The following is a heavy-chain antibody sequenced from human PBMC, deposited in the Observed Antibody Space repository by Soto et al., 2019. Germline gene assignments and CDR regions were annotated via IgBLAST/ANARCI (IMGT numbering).Heavy chain of an antibody. CDR2: INHSGST. Sequence: VYGGSFSGYYWSWIRQPPGKGLEWIGEINHSGSTNYNPSLKSRVTISVDTSKNQFSLKLSSVTAADTVVYYCARGYDFWSGYQFGSWGQGTLVTVSS. V-gene: IGHV4-34*01. CDR1: GGSFSGYY. D-gene: IGHD3-3*01. J-gene: IGHJ5*02. CDR3: ARGYDFWSGYQFGS.